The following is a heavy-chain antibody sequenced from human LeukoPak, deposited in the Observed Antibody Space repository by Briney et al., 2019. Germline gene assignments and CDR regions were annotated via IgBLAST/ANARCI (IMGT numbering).Heavy chain of an antibody. CDR3: ALGSNYYYYGMDV. CDR2: ISSSSTI. CDR1: GFTFSSYS. J-gene: IGHJ6*02. D-gene: IGHD3-10*01. V-gene: IGHV3-48*01. Sequence: GGSLRLSCAASGFTFSSYSMNWVRQAPGKGLEWVSYISSSSTIYYADSVKGRFTISRDNAKNSLYLQMNSLRAEDTAVYYCALGSNYYYYGMDVWGQGTTVTVSS.